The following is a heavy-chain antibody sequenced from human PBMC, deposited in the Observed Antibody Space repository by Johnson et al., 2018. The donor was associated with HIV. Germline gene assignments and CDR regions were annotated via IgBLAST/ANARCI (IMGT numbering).Heavy chain of an antibody. V-gene: IGHV3-30-3*01. CDR1: EFTFGSFT. CDR3: AKDLEEGQQWLIGAFDI. Sequence: QVQLVESEGGVVQPGRSLTLSCAASEFTFGSFTMHWVRQAPGKGLEWVAVISYDASNKYYADSVKGRFTISRDNSKNTLYLQMNSLRAEDTAVYYCAKDLEEGQQWLIGAFDIWGQGTMVTVSS. D-gene: IGHD6-19*01. J-gene: IGHJ3*02. CDR2: ISYDASNK.